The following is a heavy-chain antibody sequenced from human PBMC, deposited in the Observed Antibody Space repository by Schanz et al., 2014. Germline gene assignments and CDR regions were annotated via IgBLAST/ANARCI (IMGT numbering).Heavy chain of an antibody. D-gene: IGHD1-20*01. CDR1: GFTFSSYA. CDR3: ARRITGTHHNPYYHGMDV. J-gene: IGHJ6*02. Sequence: VQLVESGGGVVQPGGSLRLSCAASGFTFSSYAMTWVRQAPGKGLEWVSSIRGSGGGTDYADSVKGRFTISRDNSKNALYLQMNSLRAEDTAVYYCARRITGTHHNPYYHGMDVWGQGTTVTVSS. V-gene: IGHV3-23*04. CDR2: IRGSGGGT.